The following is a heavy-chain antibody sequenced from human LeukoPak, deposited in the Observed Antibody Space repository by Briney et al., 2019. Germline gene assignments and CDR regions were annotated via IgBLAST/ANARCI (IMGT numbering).Heavy chain of an antibody. Sequence: SVNVSCKSSGGSFGSFGIGWVRQAPGLGLEWMAGIIPVFGRTNYAQKFLGRVIISADSTNTAYMAVSSLRSEDTAVYYCARDFREGDAFDIWGQGTMVTVSS. V-gene: IGHV1-69*13. J-gene: IGHJ3*02. CDR1: GGSFGSFG. CDR2: IIPVFGRT. CDR3: ARDFREGDAFDI. D-gene: IGHD3-10*01.